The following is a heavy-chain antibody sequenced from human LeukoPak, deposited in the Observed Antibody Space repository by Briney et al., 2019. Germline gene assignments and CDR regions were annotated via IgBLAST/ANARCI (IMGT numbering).Heavy chain of an antibody. Sequence: SETLSLTCAVYGGSFSGYYWSWIRQPPGKGLEWIGEINHSGSTNYNPSLKSRVTISVDTSKNQFSLKLSSVTAADTAVYYCARGLTKFDYWGQGTLVTLSS. V-gene: IGHV4-34*01. CDR2: INHSGST. CDR1: GGSFSGYY. J-gene: IGHJ4*02. CDR3: ARGLTKFDY.